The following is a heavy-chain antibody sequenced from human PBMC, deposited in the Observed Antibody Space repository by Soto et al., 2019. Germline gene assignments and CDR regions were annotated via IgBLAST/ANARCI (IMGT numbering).Heavy chain of an antibody. J-gene: IGHJ3*02. CDR1: GFTFSSYA. CDR2: ISGSGGGT. CDR3: AKSRGSGTYFNPSDAFDI. Sequence: EVQLLDSGGGLVQPGGSLRLSCAASGFTFSSYAMSWVRQAPGKGLEWVSSISGSGGGTYYADSVKDRFTISRDNSKNTLYLQMNSLRAEDTAVFYCAKSRGSGTYFNPSDAFDIWGQGTMVTVSS. D-gene: IGHD3-10*01. V-gene: IGHV3-23*01.